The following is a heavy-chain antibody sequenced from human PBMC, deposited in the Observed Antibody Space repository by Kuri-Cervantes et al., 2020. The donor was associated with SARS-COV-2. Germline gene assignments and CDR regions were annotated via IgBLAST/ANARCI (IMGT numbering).Heavy chain of an antibody. CDR1: GFTFDDYA. CDR2: ISWNSGSI. CDR3: ARDRMEYQLLWGDWNDAFDI. J-gene: IGHJ3*02. Sequence: SLKISCAASGFTFDDYAMHWVRQAPGKGPEWVSGISWNSGSIGYADSVKGRFTISRDNSKNTLYLQMNSLRAEDTAVYYCARDRMEYQLLWGDWNDAFDIWGQGTMVTVSS. D-gene: IGHD2-2*01. V-gene: IGHV3-9*01.